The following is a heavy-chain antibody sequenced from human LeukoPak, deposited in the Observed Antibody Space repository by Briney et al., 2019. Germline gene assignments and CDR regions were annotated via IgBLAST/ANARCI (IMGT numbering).Heavy chain of an antibody. V-gene: IGHV1-69*02. CDR2: IIPILGIA. J-gene: IGHJ4*02. CDR1: GYTFTGYY. Sequence: GASVKVSCKASGYTFTGYYMHWVRQAPGQGLEWMGRIIPILGIANYAQKFQGRVTITADKSTSTAYMELSSLRSEDTAVYYCASQDGYNWGQGTLVTVSS. CDR3: ASQDGYN. D-gene: IGHD5-24*01.